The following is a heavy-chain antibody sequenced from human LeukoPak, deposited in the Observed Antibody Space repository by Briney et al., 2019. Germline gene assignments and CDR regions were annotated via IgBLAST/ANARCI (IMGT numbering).Heavy chain of an antibody. CDR1: GFTFSSYS. CDR3: AKVRCSTSCYFDY. Sequence: PGGSLRLSRAASGFTFSSYSMNWVRQAPGKGLEWVSSISSSSSYIYYADSVKGRFTISRDNAKNSLYLQMNSLRAEDTAVYYCAKVRCSTSCYFDYWGQGTLVTVSS. CDR2: ISSSSSYI. D-gene: IGHD2-2*01. V-gene: IGHV3-21*01. J-gene: IGHJ4*02.